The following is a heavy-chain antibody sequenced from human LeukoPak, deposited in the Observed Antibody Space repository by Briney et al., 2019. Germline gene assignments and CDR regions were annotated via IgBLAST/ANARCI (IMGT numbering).Heavy chain of an antibody. J-gene: IGHJ4*02. Sequence: SETLSLTCTVSGGSINSYYWSWIRQPAGKGLEWIGRIYSSGSTGYNPSLKSRVTMSLDTSKNQFSLNLNSVTAADTAVYYCARENIVSTRDFDCWGQGTLVTVSS. CDR3: ARENIVSTRDFDC. D-gene: IGHD5/OR15-5a*01. V-gene: IGHV4-4*07. CDR1: GGSINSYY. CDR2: IYSSGST.